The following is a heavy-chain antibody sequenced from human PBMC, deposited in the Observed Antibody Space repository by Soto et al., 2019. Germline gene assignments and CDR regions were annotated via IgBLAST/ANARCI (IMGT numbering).Heavy chain of an antibody. CDR2: ISGSADSS. J-gene: IGHJ4*02. CDR1: GFTFSSFG. CDR3: AQVGIGSLSHTHHFEH. V-gene: IGHV3-23*01. Sequence: GGSLRLSCTASGFTFSSFGMAWVRQAPGKGLEWVSAISGSADSSYYADSVKGRFTISRDNPKNTLYLQMDSLRAEDTGVYFCAQVGIGSLSHTHHFEHCGQGPPVTVYS. D-gene: IGHD2-2*03.